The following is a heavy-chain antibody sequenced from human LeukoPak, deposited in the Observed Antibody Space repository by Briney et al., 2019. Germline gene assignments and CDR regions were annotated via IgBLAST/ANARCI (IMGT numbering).Heavy chain of an antibody. CDR3: AGANNSTWIYFDF. CDR1: GYTFTTYA. D-gene: IGHD2-2*03. Sequence: ASVKVSCKASGYTFTTYAMNWVRQAPGQGLEWMGRISPNSGGTSYAQKFQGRVTVTRDTSISTAYMELSRLRSDDTAVYYCAGANNSTWIYFDFWGQGTLVTVSS. J-gene: IGHJ4*02. CDR2: ISPNSGGT. V-gene: IGHV1-2*06.